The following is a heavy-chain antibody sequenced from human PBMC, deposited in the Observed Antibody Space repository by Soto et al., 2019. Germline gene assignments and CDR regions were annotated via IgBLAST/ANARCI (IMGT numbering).Heavy chain of an antibody. D-gene: IGHD3-3*01. CDR3: ARDPTPYDFWSGYHFDY. V-gene: IGHV3-30*19. CDR2: ISYDGSNK. CDR1: GFTFSSYG. Sequence: GGSLRLSCAASGFTFSSYGMHWVRQAPGKGLEWVAVISYDGSNKYYADSVKGRFTISRDNSKNTLYLQMNSLRAEDTAVYYCARDPTPYDFWSGYHFDYWGQGTLVTVSS. J-gene: IGHJ4*02.